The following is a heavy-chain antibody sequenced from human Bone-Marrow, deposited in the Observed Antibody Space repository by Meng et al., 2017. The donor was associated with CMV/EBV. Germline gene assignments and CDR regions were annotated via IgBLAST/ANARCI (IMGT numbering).Heavy chain of an antibody. CDR2: INWNGGST. CDR1: GCTFDDYG. D-gene: IGHD2-2*03. Sequence: GEYLKIACAASGCTFDDYGMSWVRQAPGKGLEWVSGINWNGGSTGYADSVKGRFTISRDNAKNSLYLQMYSLRAEDTAVYYCARDGLDYYYGMDVWGQGTTVTVSS. CDR3: ARDGLDYYYGMDV. V-gene: IGHV3-20*04. J-gene: IGHJ6*02.